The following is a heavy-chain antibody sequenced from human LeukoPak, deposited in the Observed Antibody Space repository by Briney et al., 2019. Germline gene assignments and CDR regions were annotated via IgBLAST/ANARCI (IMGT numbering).Heavy chain of an antibody. D-gene: IGHD3-22*01. CDR3: ARDDYYDSSGYIDY. V-gene: IGHV3-48*01. Sequence: GGSLRLSCAASGFTFSSYSMNWVRQAPGKGLEWVSYISSSSSTIYYADSVKGRFTISRDNAKNSLYLQMNSLRAEDTAVYYCARDDYYDSSGYIDYWGRGTLVTVSS. J-gene: IGHJ4*02. CDR1: GFTFSSYS. CDR2: ISSSSSTI.